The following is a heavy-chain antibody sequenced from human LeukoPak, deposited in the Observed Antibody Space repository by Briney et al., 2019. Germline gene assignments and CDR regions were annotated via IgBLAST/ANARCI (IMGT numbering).Heavy chain of an antibody. CDR2: IYQSGST. J-gene: IGHJ4*02. V-gene: IGHV4-30-2*01. D-gene: IGHD6-13*01. CDR1: GGSISSSGYL. Sequence: SETLSLTCAVSGGSISSSGYLWSWIRQPPGKGLEWIGYIYQSGSTYYNPSLKSRVTVSADRSKNQFSLKLSSVTAAGTAVYYCARAGGAGQQLVLPLFDSWGQGTLVTVSS. CDR3: ARAGGAGQQLVLPLFDS.